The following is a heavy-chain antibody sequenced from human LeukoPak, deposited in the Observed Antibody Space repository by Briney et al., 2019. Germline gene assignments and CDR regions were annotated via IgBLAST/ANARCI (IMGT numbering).Heavy chain of an antibody. D-gene: IGHD1-26*01. Sequence: ASVRVSCKASGYTFTSYAMHWVRQAPGQRLEWMGWINAGNGNTKYSQKFQGRVTITRDTSASTAYMELSSLRSEDTAVYYCARRSIVGATIDYWGQGTLVTVSS. V-gene: IGHV1-3*01. CDR2: INAGNGNT. J-gene: IGHJ4*02. CDR1: GYTFTSYA. CDR3: ARRSIVGATIDY.